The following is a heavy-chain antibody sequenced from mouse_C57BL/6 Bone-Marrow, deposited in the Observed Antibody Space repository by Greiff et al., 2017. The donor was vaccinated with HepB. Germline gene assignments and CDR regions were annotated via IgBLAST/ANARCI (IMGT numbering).Heavy chain of an antibody. CDR1: GFTFSSYG. Sequence: DVQLVESGGDLVKPGGSLKLSCAASGFTFSSYGMSWVRQTPDKRLEWVATISCGGSYTYYPDSVKGRSTMSRDNAKNTLYLQMSSLKSEDTAMYYCARHYYGSSFDYWGQGTTLTVSS. CDR2: ISCGGSYT. CDR3: ARHYYGSSFDY. D-gene: IGHD1-1*01. J-gene: IGHJ2*01. V-gene: IGHV5-6*01.